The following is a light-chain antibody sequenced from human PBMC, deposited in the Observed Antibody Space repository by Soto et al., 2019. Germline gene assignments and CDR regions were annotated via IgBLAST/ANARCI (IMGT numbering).Light chain of an antibody. V-gene: IGKV3-20*01. CDR3: QQHGSSPT. J-gene: IGKJ5*01. Sequence: EIVLTQSPGTLSLSPGDRATLSCRASQSVKNNYLVWYQQKVGQAPRLLMSGASSRATGIPDRFSGSGSGTDFTLTISRLEPEDFAVYYCQQHGSSPTFGQGTRLEIK. CDR2: GAS. CDR1: QSVKNNY.